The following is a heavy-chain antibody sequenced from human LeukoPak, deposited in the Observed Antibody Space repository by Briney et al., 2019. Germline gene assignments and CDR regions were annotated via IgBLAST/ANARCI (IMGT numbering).Heavy chain of an antibody. CDR1: GFTFSNYA. Sequence: GGSLRLSCAASGFTFSNYAMSWVRQAPGKGLEWVSVIYSGGSTYYADSVKGRFTISRDNSKNTLYLQMNSLRAEDTAVYYCARGGGGDNSGYDCMDYWGQGTLVTVSS. CDR3: ARGGGGDNSGYDCMDY. CDR2: IYSGGST. J-gene: IGHJ4*02. D-gene: IGHD5-12*01. V-gene: IGHV3-53*01.